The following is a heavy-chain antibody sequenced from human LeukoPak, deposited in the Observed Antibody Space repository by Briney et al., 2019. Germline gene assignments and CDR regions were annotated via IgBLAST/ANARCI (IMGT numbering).Heavy chain of an antibody. Sequence: ASVKVSCKASGYTFTSYGISWVRQAPGQGLEWMGWISAYNGNTNYAQKLQGRVTMTTDTSTSTAYMELRSLRSDDTAVYYCARDPYYDFWGGYSSWFDPWGQGTLVTVSS. D-gene: IGHD3-3*01. CDR1: GYTFTSYG. CDR2: ISAYNGNT. CDR3: ARDPYYDFWGGYSSWFDP. J-gene: IGHJ5*02. V-gene: IGHV1-18*01.